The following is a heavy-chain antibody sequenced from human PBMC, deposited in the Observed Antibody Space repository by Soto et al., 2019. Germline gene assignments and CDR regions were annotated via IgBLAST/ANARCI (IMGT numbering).Heavy chain of an antibody. CDR1: GGSISSSNW. CDR2: IYHSGST. J-gene: IGHJ6*02. V-gene: IGHV4-4*02. D-gene: IGHD3-10*01. Sequence: NLRETLSLTCAVSGGSISSSNWWGWVRQPPGKGLEWIGEIYHSGSTNYNPSLKSRVTISVDKSKNQFSLKRSSVTAADTAVYYCAREPETGSHYHTRDYYYGMDVWGQGTTVTVSS. CDR3: AREPETGSHYHTRDYYYGMDV.